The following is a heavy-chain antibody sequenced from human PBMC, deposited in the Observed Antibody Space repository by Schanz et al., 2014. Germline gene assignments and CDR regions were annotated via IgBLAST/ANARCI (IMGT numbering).Heavy chain of an antibody. CDR3: AKTPREYCNYDNCPNWFDS. Sequence: EMQLLESGGGLIQPGGSLRLSCAASGFTFSTHAMSWVRQAPGKGLEWVSALSEGGGGTHYADSVRGRFTISSDSSKNTLYLQMSSLRADDTAVYYCAKTPREYCNYDNCPNWFDSWGQGTLVTASS. CDR1: GFTFSTHA. CDR2: LSEGGGGT. D-gene: IGHD2-15*01. V-gene: IGHV3-23*01. J-gene: IGHJ5*01.